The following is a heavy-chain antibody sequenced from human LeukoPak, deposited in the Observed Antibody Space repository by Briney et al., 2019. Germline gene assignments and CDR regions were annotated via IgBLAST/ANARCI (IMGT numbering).Heavy chain of an antibody. CDR2: IRCDGGRK. D-gene: IGHD2-21*01. J-gene: IGHJ5*02. CDR1: GFTFSNHA. CDR3: AKEKWGWCWFDP. Sequence: GGSLRLSCAASGFTFSNHAMHWVRQAPGKGLEWVAVIRCDGGRKYYADSVKGRFTISRDNSKNTLYLQMNSLRAEDTAVYYCAKEKWGWCWFDPWGQGTLVTVSS. V-gene: IGHV3-23*01.